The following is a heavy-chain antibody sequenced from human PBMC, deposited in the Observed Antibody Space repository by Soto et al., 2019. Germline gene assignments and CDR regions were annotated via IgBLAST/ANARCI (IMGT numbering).Heavy chain of an antibody. J-gene: IGHJ4*02. CDR3: ARVKAFCGGDCYVPFDY. Sequence: QVQLVQSGAEVKKPGSSVKVSCKASGGTFSSYAISWVRQAPGQGLEWMGGIIPIFGTANYGEKFQGRVTITAHASTRTAYMELSSLRSEDTAVYYYARVKAFCGGDCYVPFDYWGQGTLVTVSS. V-gene: IGHV1-69*12. D-gene: IGHD2-21*02. CDR1: GGTFSSYA. CDR2: IIPIFGTA.